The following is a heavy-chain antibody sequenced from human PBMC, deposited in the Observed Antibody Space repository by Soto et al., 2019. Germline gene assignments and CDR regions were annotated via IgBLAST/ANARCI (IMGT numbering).Heavy chain of an antibody. V-gene: IGHV4-59*02. CDR1: CGSVRNFY. Sequence: SGAPSLPCTVFCGSVRNFYLGWVRQPPGKRPEWIAYIYNGGTTNYNPSLKSRLTISLDTSKNQFSLKLSSVTAADTAVYFCARGGPSSKWLDPWGQGTLVTVSS. J-gene: IGHJ5*02. CDR2: IYNGGTT. CDR3: ARGGPSSKWLDP.